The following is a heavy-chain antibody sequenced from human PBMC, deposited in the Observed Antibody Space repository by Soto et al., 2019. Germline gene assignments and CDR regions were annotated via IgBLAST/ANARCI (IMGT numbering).Heavy chain of an antibody. J-gene: IGHJ6*02. V-gene: IGHV4-34*01. CDR2: INHSGGT. D-gene: IGHD3-3*01. CDR3: ARAPRGNGLRFLEWLHNVDYYYGMDV. CDR1: GGSFSGYY. Sequence: SETLSLTCAVYGGSFSGYYWSWIRQPPGKGLEWIGEINHSGGTNYNPSLKSRVTISVDTSKNQFSLKLSSVTAADTAVYYCARAPRGNGLRFLEWLHNVDYYYGMDVWGQGTTVTVSS.